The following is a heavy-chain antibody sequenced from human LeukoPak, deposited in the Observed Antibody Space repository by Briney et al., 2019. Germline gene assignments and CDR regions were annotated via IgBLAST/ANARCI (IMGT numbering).Heavy chain of an antibody. D-gene: IGHD3-9*01. Sequence: KPGGSLRLSCAASGFTFSNAWMSWVRQAPGKGLEWVGRIKSKTDGGTTDCAAPVKGRFTISRDDSKNTLYLQMNSLKTEDTAVYYCTTDVLRYFDWLFDYWGQGTLVTVSS. CDR3: TTDVLRYFDWLFDY. CDR2: IKSKTDGGTT. CDR1: GFTFSNAW. V-gene: IGHV3-15*01. J-gene: IGHJ4*02.